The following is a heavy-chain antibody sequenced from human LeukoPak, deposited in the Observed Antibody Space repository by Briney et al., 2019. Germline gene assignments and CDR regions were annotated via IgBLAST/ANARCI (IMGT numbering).Heavy chain of an antibody. D-gene: IGHD3-9*01. Sequence: GGSLRLSCAASGFTFSSYGMSWVRQAPGKGLEWVSAISGSGGSTYYADSVKGRFTISRDNSKNTLYLQMNSLRAEDTAVYYCASHLDPTNYFDYWGQGTLVTVSS. CDR1: GFTFSSYG. CDR3: ASHLDPTNYFDY. J-gene: IGHJ4*02. V-gene: IGHV3-23*01. CDR2: ISGSGGST.